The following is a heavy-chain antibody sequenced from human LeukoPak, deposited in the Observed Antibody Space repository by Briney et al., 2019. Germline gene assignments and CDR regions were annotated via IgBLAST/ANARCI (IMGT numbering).Heavy chain of an antibody. CDR1: GCTFSSYS. D-gene: IGHD6-13*01. J-gene: IGHJ6*02. CDR2: ISSSSSYK. V-gene: IGHV3-21*01. CDR3: AGYSSSWCVVDYYYGMDV. Sequence: GGSLRLSCAASGCTFSSYSMNWARQAPGKGLEWVSYISSSSSYKYYADSVKGRFTISRDNGKNSLYLQMNSLRAEDTAVYYCAGYSSSWCVVDYYYGMDVWGQGTTVTVS.